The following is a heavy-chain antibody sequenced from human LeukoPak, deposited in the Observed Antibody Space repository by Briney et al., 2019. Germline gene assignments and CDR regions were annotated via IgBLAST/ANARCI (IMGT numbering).Heavy chain of an antibody. D-gene: IGHD6-25*01. Sequence: SETLSLTCAVYGGSFSGYYWSWIRQPPGKGLEWIGEINHSGSTNYNPSLKSRVTISVDTSKNQFSLKLSSVTAANTAVYYCARDLRLAATDDWGQGTLVTVSS. CDR3: ARDLRLAATDD. CDR1: GGSFSGYY. CDR2: INHSGST. J-gene: IGHJ4*02. V-gene: IGHV4-34*01.